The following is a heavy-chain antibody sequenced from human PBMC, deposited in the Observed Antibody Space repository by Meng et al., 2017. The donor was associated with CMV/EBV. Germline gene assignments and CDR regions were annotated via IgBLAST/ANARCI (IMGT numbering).Heavy chain of an antibody. CDR3: TTDQKVLWFGVGYGMDV. V-gene: IGHV3-15*01. Sequence: GGSLRLSCAASGFTFSNAWMSWVRQAPGKGLEWVGRIKSKTDGGTTDYAAPVKGRFTISRDDSKNTLYLQMNSLKTEDTAVYYCTTDQKVLWFGVGYGMDVWGQGTTVTVSS. CDR1: GFTFSNAW. D-gene: IGHD3-10*01. J-gene: IGHJ6*02. CDR2: IKSKTDGGTT.